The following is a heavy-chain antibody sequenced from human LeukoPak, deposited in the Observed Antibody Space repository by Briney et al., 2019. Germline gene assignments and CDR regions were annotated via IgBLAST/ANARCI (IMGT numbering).Heavy chain of an antibody. CDR2: ISYDKSNK. CDR3: ARGLRYNYDSSAYFLDY. J-gene: IGHJ4*02. CDR1: GFTFSSYA. D-gene: IGHD3-22*01. Sequence: GGSLGLSCAASGFTFSSYAMHWVCQAPGKGPEWVAVISYDKSNKYYADSVKGRFTISRDNSKNTLYLQMNSLRAEDTAIYYCARGLRYNYDSSAYFLDYWGQGTLVTVSS. V-gene: IGHV3-30*04.